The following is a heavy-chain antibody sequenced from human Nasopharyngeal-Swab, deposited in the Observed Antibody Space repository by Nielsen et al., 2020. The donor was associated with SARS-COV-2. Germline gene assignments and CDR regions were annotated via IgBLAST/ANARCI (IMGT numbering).Heavy chain of an antibody. V-gene: IGHV4-31*03. CDR1: GGSISSGGYY. J-gene: IGHJ5*02. Sequence: SETLSLTSTVSGGSISSGGYYWSWIRQHPGKGLEWIGYIYYSGSTYYNPSLKSRVTISVDTSKNQFSLKLSSVTAADTAVYYCARGGYCSGGSCSARVVVDWFDPWGQGTLVTVSS. D-gene: IGHD2-15*01. CDR2: IYYSGST. CDR3: ARGGYCSGGSCSARVVVDWFDP.